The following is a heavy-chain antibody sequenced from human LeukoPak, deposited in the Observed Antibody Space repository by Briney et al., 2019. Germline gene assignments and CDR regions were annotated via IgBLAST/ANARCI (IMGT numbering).Heavy chain of an antibody. CDR3: AKRRGVAAAGTVYYFDY. Sequence: GGSLRLSCAASGFTFSNYGMHWVRQAPGKGLEWVSAISGSGGSTYYADSVKGRFTISRDNSKNTLYLQMNSLRAEDTAVYYCAKRRGVAAAGTVYYFDYWGQGTLVTVSS. CDR1: GFTFSNYG. J-gene: IGHJ4*02. CDR2: ISGSGGST. D-gene: IGHD6-13*01. V-gene: IGHV3-23*01.